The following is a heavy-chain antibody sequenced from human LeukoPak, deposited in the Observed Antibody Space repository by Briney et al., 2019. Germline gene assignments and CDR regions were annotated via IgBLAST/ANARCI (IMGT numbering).Heavy chain of an antibody. D-gene: IGHD5-12*01. CDR2: IWYDGSNK. J-gene: IGHJ4*02. Sequence: GGSLRLSCAVSGFTFSSYGMHWVRQAPGRGLEWVAVIWYDGSNKYYADSVKGRFTISRDNSKNTLYLQMNSLRAEDTAVYYCARVGYSGGLWRGYFDYWGQGTLVTVSS. V-gene: IGHV3-33*01. CDR1: GFTFSSYG. CDR3: ARVGYSGGLWRGYFDY.